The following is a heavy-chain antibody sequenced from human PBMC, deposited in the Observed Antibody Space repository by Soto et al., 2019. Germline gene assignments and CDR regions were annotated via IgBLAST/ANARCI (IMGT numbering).Heavy chain of an antibody. V-gene: IGHV3-23*01. J-gene: IGHJ5*02. D-gene: IGHD6-13*01. CDR3: ARHPERIAEIGWFDP. CDR1: GFTFGSYK. CDR2: ITGSGDAT. Sequence: GGSLRLSCAASGFTFGSYKMSWVRQAPGKGLDWVSAITGSGDATPYTDSVKGRFTISRDNAKNSLYLQMNSLRAEDTAVYYCARHPERIAEIGWFDPWGQGTLVTVSS.